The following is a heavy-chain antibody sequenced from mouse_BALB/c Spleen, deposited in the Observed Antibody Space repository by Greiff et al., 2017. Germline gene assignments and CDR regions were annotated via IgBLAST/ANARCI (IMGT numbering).Heavy chain of an antibody. D-gene: IGHD1-2*01. CDR3: ARCRYYGYYAMDY. CDR2: IDPYNGGT. Sequence: VQLKASGPELVKPGASVKVSCKASGYAFTSYNMYWVKQSHGKSLEWIGYIDPYNGGTSYNQKFKGKATLTVDKSSSTAYMHLNSLTSEDSAVYYCARCRYYGYYAMDYWGQGTSVTVSS. J-gene: IGHJ4*01. CDR1: GYAFTSYN. V-gene: IGHV1S135*01.